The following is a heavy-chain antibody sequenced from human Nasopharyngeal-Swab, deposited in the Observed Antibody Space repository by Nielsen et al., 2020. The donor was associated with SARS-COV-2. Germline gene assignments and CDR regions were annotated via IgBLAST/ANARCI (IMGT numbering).Heavy chain of an antibody. D-gene: IGHD3-3*01. CDR3: ARDGLDYDFWSAYFMDV. CDR1: GFTFNNYN. Sequence: GVSLPISCAASGFTFNNYNFNWVRQAPGKGLEWVSSISSSSSYIYYADSVKGRFTISRDNAKNSLYLQMNSLRAEDTAVYYCARDGLDYDFWSAYFMDVWGQGTTVTVSS. J-gene: IGHJ6*02. V-gene: IGHV3-21*01. CDR2: ISSSSSYI.